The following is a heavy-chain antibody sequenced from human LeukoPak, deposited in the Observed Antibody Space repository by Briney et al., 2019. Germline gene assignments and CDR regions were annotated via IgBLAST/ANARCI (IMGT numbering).Heavy chain of an antibody. CDR2: IRVYNGDT. J-gene: IGHJ4*02. V-gene: IGHV1-18*01. CDR1: GYTFTSYG. Sequence: GASVKVSCKASGYTFTSYGISWVRQAPGQGLEWMGWIRVYNGDTNYAQKLQGRGTMTTDTSTSTAYMELRSLRSADTAVDYCATGYCSSTNCRIDYWGQGTLVSVSS. CDR3: ATGYCSSTNCRIDY. D-gene: IGHD2-2*03.